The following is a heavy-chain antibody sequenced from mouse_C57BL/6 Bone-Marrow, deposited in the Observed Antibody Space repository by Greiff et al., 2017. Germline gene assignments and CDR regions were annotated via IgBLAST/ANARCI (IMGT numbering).Heavy chain of an antibody. CDR2: IRNKANGYTT. V-gene: IGHV7-3*01. CDR1: GFTFTDYY. D-gene: IGHD1-1*01. CDR3: AICPFPLLPTVVRYAMDY. J-gene: IGHJ4*01. Sequence: EVQGVESGGGLVQPGGSLSLSCAASGFTFTDYYMSWVRQPPGKALEWLGFIRNKANGYTTEYSASVKGRFTISRDNSQSILYLPMHALRAEDSVTSYCAICPFPLLPTVVRYAMDYWGQGTSVTVSS.